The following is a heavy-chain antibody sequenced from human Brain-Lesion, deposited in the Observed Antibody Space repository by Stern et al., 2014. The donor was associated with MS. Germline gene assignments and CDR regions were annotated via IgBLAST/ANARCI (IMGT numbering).Heavy chain of an antibody. J-gene: IGHJ6*02. CDR3: ARGRVVPGFQYYATDV. V-gene: IGHV4-61*02. Sequence: VQLVQSGPGLVKPSQTLSLSCTVSGGSISSGGYYWSWIRQPAGKGLEWIGRIFNSGRTSYNPSLQSRGTISIDTSQKQFSLRLTPMTAADTAVYYCARGRVVPGFQYYATDVWGQGTTVIVSS. CDR2: IFNSGRT. D-gene: IGHD2-2*01. CDR1: GGSISSGGYY.